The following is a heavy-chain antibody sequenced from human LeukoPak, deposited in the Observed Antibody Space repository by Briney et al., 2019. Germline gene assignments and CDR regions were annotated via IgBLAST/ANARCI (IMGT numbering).Heavy chain of an antibody. CDR3: ARSALYLDY. Sequence: SETLSLTCAVSGGSISNYYWTWIRQPPGKGLEWIGYMSYSGSTNYNPSLMSRVTISVDTSKKQFSLKLSSVTAADTAVYYCARSALYLDYWGQGTLVTVSS. CDR2: MSYSGST. J-gene: IGHJ4*02. CDR1: GGSISNYY. V-gene: IGHV4-59*08.